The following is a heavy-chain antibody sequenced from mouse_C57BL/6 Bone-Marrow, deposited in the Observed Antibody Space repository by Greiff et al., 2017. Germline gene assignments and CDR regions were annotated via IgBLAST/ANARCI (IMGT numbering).Heavy chain of an antibody. V-gene: IGHV1-72*01. J-gene: IGHJ4*01. CDR2: IDPKSGGT. Sequence: QVQLQQPGAELVKPGASVKLSCKASGYTFTSYWMHWVKQRPGRGLEWIGRIDPKSGGTKYNEKFKSKATLTVDKPSSTAYMQLSSLTSEDSAVYYCARDGVTTCGYAMDYWGQGTSVTGSS. CDR3: ARDGVTTCGYAMDY. CDR1: GYTFTSYW. D-gene: IGHD2-2*01.